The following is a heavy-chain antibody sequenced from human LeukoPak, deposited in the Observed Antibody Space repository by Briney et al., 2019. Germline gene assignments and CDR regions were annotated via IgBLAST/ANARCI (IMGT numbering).Heavy chain of an antibody. CDR3: ARALEEWLAYFDY. CDR1: GGTFSSYA. CDR2: INPNSGGT. D-gene: IGHD6-19*01. J-gene: IGHJ4*02. V-gene: IGHV1-2*02. Sequence: ASVKVSCKASGGTFSSYAISWVRQAPGQGLEWMGWINPNSGGTNYAQKFQGRVTMTRDTSISTAYMELSRLRSDDTAVYYCARALEEWLAYFDYWGQGTLVTVSS.